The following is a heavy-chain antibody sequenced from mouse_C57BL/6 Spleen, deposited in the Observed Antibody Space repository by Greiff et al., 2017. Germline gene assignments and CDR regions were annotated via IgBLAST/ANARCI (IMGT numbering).Heavy chain of an antibody. D-gene: IGHD2-1*01. Sequence: VQLQQSGPELVKPGASVKMSCKASGYTFTDYNMHWVKQSHGKSLEWIGYINPNNGGTSYNQKFKGKATLTVNKSSSTAYMELRSLTSEDSAVYYCALIYYGNYYYAMDYWGQGASVTVSS. CDR3: ALIYYGNYYYAMDY. J-gene: IGHJ4*01. CDR1: GYTFTDYN. CDR2: INPNNGGT. V-gene: IGHV1-22*01.